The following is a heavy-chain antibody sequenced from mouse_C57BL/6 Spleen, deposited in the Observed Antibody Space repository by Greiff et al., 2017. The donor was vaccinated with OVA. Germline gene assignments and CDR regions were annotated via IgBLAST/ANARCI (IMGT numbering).Heavy chain of an antibody. CDR1: GFTFSDYY. CDR3: AGYDYDGYAYFDV. J-gene: IGHJ1*03. Sequence: EVKLVESGGGLVQPGGSLKLSCAASGFTFSDYYMYWVRQTPEKRLEWVAYISNGGGSTYYPDTVKGRFTISRDNAKNTLYLQMSRLKSEDTAMYYCAGYDYDGYAYFDVWGTGTTVTVSS. CDR2: ISNGGGST. V-gene: IGHV5-12*01. D-gene: IGHD2-4*01.